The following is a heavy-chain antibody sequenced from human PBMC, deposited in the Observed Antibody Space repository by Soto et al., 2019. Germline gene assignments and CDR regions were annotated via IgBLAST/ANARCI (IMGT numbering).Heavy chain of an antibody. CDR2: IYWDDDK. CDR3: TPPYSGGWVFDY. V-gene: IGHV2-5*02. Sequence: QITLKESGPTLVKPTQTLTLTCTFSGFSLSTSGVGVGCIRQPPGKALEWLALIYWDDDKRYSPSLKSRLTINNDTSTTQEVDTITNRDHVDTASYCCTPPYSGGWVFDYWGQGTLVTVSS. J-gene: IGHJ4*02. D-gene: IGHD6-25*01. CDR1: GFSLSTSGVG.